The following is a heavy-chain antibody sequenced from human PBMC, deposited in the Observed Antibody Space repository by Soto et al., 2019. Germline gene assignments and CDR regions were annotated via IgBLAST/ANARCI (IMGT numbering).Heavy chain of an antibody. CDR3: TLYYYDSSGYCSWFDP. J-gene: IGHJ5*02. CDR2: FDPEDGET. CDR1: GYTLTELS. D-gene: IGHD3-22*01. V-gene: IGHV1-24*01. Sequence: ASVKVSCKVSGYTLTELSMHWVRQAPGKGLEWMGGFDPEDGETIYAQKFQGRVTMTEDTSTDTAYMELSSLRSEDTAVYYCTLYYYDSSGYCSWFDPWGQGTLVTVSS.